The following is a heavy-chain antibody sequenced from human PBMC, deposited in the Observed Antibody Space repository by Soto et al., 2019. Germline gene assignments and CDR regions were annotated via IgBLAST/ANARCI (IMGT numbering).Heavy chain of an antibody. V-gene: IGHV3-74*01. CDR3: TSAPKYYSMDV. CDR1: GFTFSSYW. J-gene: IGHJ6*03. CDR2: IKSDGTSP. Sequence: EMQLVESGGDLVQPGGSLRLSCATSGFTFSSYWLHWVRQAPGKGLVWVSRIKSDGTSPTYADSVKGRFTNSRDDAKNTLYLQMSGLRAEVTAFYYCTSAPKYYSMDVWGKGTTVTVSS.